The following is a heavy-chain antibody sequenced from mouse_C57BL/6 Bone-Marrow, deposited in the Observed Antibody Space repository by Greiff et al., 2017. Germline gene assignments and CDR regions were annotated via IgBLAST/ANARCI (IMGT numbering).Heavy chain of an antibody. V-gene: IGHV5-17*01. Sequence: EVHLVESGGGLVKPGGSLKLSCAASGFTFSDYGMHWVRQAPEKGLEWVAYISSGSSTIYYADTVKGRFTISRDNAKNTLFLQMTSLRSEDTAMYYCARNRRVPMDYCGEGTSVTVSS. D-gene: IGHD2-14*01. J-gene: IGHJ4*01. CDR2: ISSGSSTI. CDR1: GFTFSDYG. CDR3: ARNRRVPMDY.